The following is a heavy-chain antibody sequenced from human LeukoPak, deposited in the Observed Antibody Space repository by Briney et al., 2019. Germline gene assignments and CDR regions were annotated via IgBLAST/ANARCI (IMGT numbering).Heavy chain of an antibody. CDR2: INPSGGST. Sequence: ASVKVSCKASGYTFTSYYMHWVRQAPGQGLEWMGIINPSGGSTSYAQKFQGRVTMTRDTSTSTVYMELSSLGSEDTAVYYCARGPGPDDYGDYEDYFDYWGQGTLVTVSS. CDR1: GYTFTSYY. CDR3: ARGPGPDDYGDYEDYFDY. D-gene: IGHD4-17*01. J-gene: IGHJ4*02. V-gene: IGHV1-46*01.